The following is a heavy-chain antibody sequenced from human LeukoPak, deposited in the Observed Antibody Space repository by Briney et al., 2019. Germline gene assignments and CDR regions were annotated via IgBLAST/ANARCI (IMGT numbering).Heavy chain of an antibody. CDR2: ISSSSSYI. D-gene: IGHD6-6*01. J-gene: IGHJ3*02. CDR3: ARELLTARSEDAFDI. CDR1: GFTFSSYS. V-gene: IGHV3-21*04. Sequence: PGGSLRLSCAASGFTFSSYSMNWVRQAPGKGLEWVSSISSSSSYIYYADSVKGRFTISRDNAKNSLYLQMNSLRAEDTAVYYCARELLTARSEDAFDIWGQGTMVTVSS.